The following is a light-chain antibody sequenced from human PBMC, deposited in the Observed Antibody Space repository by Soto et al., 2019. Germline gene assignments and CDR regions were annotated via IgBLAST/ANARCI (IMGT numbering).Light chain of an antibody. Sequence: DLQMTQSPSTLSSSLGDSVTITCRASQSISSWLAWYQQKTGKAPKLLIYDDSSLESGVPSRFSGSGSGTELNLTISRLQPDDFATYYCQQYNSYSWTFGQGTKVDIK. CDR2: DDS. CDR3: QQYNSYSWT. V-gene: IGKV1-5*01. CDR1: QSISSW. J-gene: IGKJ1*01.